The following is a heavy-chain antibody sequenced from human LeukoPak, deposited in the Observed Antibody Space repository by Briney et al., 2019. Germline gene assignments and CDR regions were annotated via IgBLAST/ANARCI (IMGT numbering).Heavy chain of an antibody. CDR2: IKQDGSEK. Sequence: AGGSLRLSCAASGFTFSTYWMTWVRQAPGKGLEWVASIKQDGSEKNYVDSVKGRFTISRDNAKNSLYLQMNSLRAEDTAVYYCARVGTSGGISNGWFDPWGQGTLVTVSS. CDR1: GFTFSTYW. D-gene: IGHD2-15*01. J-gene: IGHJ5*02. V-gene: IGHV3-7*05. CDR3: ARVGTSGGISNGWFDP.